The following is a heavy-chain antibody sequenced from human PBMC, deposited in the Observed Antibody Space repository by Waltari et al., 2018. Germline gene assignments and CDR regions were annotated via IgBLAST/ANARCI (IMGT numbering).Heavy chain of an antibody. J-gene: IGHJ4*02. V-gene: IGHV3-9*01. D-gene: IGHD3-22*01. CDR3: AKDRDSSGYSYYYFDY. CDR2: LSWNSGSI. Sequence: EVQLVESGGGLVQPGRSLRLSCAASGFTFDDYAMHWVRQAPGKGLEWVSGLSWNSGSIGYADSVKGRFTISRDNAKNSLYLQMNSLRAEDTALYYCAKDRDSSGYSYYYFDYWGQGTLVTVSS. CDR1: GFTFDDYA.